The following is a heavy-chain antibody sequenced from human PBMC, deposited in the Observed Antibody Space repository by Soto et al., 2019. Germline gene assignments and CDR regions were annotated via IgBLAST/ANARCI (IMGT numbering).Heavy chain of an antibody. CDR3: ARDLGYCSGGSCYSLVSDAFDI. J-gene: IGHJ3*02. Sequence: SVKVSCKASGGTFSSYAISWVRQAPGQGLEWMGGIIPIFGTANYAQKFQGRVTITADESTSTAYMELSSLRSEDTAVYYCARDLGYCSGGSCYSLVSDAFDIWGQGTMVTVSS. CDR2: IIPIFGTA. CDR1: GGTFSSYA. D-gene: IGHD2-15*01. V-gene: IGHV1-69*13.